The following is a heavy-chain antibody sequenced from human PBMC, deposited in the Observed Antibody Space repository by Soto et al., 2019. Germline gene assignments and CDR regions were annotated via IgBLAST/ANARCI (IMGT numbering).Heavy chain of an antibody. CDR3: ARDSPVSPLDY. CDR1: GFTFGTYE. CDR2: ISSSGRTI. J-gene: IGHJ4*02. Sequence: EVQMVESGGGLVPPGGSLRLSCTASGFTFGTYEMHWVRQAPGKGLEWVSYISSSGRTIYYADSVKGRFTSSRDNAKNSLFLQMNSLRAEDTAVYYCARDSPVSPLDYWGQGTLVTVSS. V-gene: IGHV3-48*03.